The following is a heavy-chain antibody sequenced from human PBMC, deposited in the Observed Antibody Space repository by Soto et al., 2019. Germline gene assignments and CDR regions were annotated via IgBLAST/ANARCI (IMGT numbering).Heavy chain of an antibody. D-gene: IGHD3-10*01. V-gene: IGHV1-18*01. Sequence: GASVKVSCKASGYTFTSYGISWVRQAPGQGLEGMGWISAYNGNTNYAQKLQGRVTMTTDTSTSTAYMELRSLRSDDTAVYYCARSTMVRGVIITVGMDVWGQGTTGTVS. CDR2: ISAYNGNT. J-gene: IGHJ6*02. CDR3: ARSTMVRGVIITVGMDV. CDR1: GYTFTSYG.